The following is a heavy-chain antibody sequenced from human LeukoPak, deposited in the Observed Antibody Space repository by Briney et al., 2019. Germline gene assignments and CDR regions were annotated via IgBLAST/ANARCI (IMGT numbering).Heavy chain of an antibody. Sequence: ASVKVSGKASGYSFSGFFIHWVRQAPGQGLEWMGWISPNRGDTNYAQKFKGRVTMTTDTSLNTIYMELSSLRLDDTAVYFCARGSVLGTSSWFDPWGQGTLVTVSS. D-gene: IGHD3-16*01. CDR2: ISPNRGDT. V-gene: IGHV1-2*02. CDR3: ARGSVLGTSSWFDP. J-gene: IGHJ5*02. CDR1: GYSFSGFF.